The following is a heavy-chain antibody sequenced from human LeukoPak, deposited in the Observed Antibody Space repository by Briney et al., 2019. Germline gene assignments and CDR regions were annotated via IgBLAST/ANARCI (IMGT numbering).Heavy chain of an antibody. D-gene: IGHD1-26*01. CDR2: INAGNGNT. Sequence: GASVKVSCKASGYTFTSYAMHWVRQAPGQRLEWMGWINAGNGNTKYSQKFQGRVTITRDTSASTAYMELSSLRSEDTAVYYCARGGGYVNPHFDYWGQGTLVTVSS. CDR1: GYTFTSYA. V-gene: IGHV1-3*01. J-gene: IGHJ4*02. CDR3: ARGGGYVNPHFDY.